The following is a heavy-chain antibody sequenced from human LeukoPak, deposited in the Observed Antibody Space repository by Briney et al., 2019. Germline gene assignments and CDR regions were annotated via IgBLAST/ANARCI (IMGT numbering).Heavy chain of an antibody. Sequence: SVKVSCKASGGTFSSYAISWVRQAPGQGLEWIGGIIPIFGTANYAQKFQGRVTITTDESTSTAYMELSSLRSEDTAVYYCAGEGMITFGGVIVSNWFDPWGQGTLVTVSS. CDR2: IIPIFGTA. CDR1: GGTFSSYA. V-gene: IGHV1-69*05. CDR3: AGEGMITFGGVIVSNWFDP. J-gene: IGHJ5*02. D-gene: IGHD3-16*02.